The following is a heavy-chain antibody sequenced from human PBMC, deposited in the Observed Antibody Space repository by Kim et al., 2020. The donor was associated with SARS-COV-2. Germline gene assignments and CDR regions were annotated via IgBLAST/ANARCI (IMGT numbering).Heavy chain of an antibody. CDR3: ARGGIMVRGPRGGMDV. J-gene: IGHJ6*02. V-gene: IGHV3-30*01. Sequence: SLKGRFTISRDNSKNTLYLQMNSLRAEDTAVYYCARGGIMVRGPRGGMDVWGQGTTVTVSS. D-gene: IGHD3-10*01.